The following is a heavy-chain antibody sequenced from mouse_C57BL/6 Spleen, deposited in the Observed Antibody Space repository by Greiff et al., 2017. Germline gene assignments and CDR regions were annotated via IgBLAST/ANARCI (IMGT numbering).Heavy chain of an antibody. CDR1: GYTFTSYW. Sequence: QVQLQQPGAELVMPGASVKLSCKASGYTFTSYWMHWVKQRPGQGLEWIGEIDPSDSYTNYNQKFKGKSTLTVDKSSSTAYMQLSSLTSEDSAVYYCARNWDLLTRYFDVWGTGTTVTVSS. J-gene: IGHJ1*03. CDR2: IDPSDSYT. CDR3: ARNWDLLTRYFDV. D-gene: IGHD1-1*01. V-gene: IGHV1-69*01.